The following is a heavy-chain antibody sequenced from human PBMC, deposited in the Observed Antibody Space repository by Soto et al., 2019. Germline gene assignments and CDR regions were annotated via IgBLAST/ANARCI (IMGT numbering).Heavy chain of an antibody. CDR1: GFTFSKYS. CDR3: ARTSRAIEY. V-gene: IGHV3-48*02. Sequence: EVQMVESGGGLVPPGGSLRLSCEGTGFTFSKYSLNSVLQAPGKGVEWIAYIISSRKSVYYAVSVKYRFIISRDNAKHSLSLQMDFRRHEDAAVYYCARTSRAIEYWRRGNLVTVSS. CDR2: IISSRKSV. J-gene: IGHJ4*02.